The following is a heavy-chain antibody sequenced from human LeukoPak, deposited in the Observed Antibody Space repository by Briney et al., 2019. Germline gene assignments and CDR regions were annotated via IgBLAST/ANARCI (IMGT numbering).Heavy chain of an antibody. D-gene: IGHD5-12*01. CDR2: INHSGST. J-gene: IGHJ5*02. V-gene: IGHV4-34*01. Sequence: SETLSLTCAVYGESFSGYYWSWIRQPPGKGLEWIGEINHSGSTNYNPSLKSRVTISVDTSKNQFSLKLSSVTAADTAVYYCARRATQRGWFDPWGQGTLVTVSS. CDR3: ARRATQRGWFDP. CDR1: GESFSGYY.